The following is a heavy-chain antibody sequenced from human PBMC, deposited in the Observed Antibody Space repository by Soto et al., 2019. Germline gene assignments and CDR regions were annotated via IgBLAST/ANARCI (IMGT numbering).Heavy chain of an antibody. CDR1: GFSLSSSGVG. J-gene: IGHJ4*02. CDR3: ARVVVAGITYYFDS. D-gene: IGHD2-15*01. V-gene: IGHV2-5*02. CDR2: IYWDDDK. Sequence: QITLKESGPTLVKPTQTLTLTCTFSGFSLSSSGVGVGWIRQPPGKALEWLTFIYWDDDKRYSPSLKSRLTITKDPSKNQVVLTLTNMDPVDTATYYCARVVVAGITYYFDSWGQGTLLTVSS.